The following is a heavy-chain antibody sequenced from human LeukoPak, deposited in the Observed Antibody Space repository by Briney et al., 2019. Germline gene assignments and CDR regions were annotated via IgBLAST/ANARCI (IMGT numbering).Heavy chain of an antibody. D-gene: IGHD3-10*01. Sequence: GGSLRLSCAASGFTFSSYGMHWVRQAPGKGLEWVAVILYDGSNKYYADSVKGRFTISRDNSKNTLYLQMNSLRAEDTAVYYCAKGVRGVIRDAFDIWGQGTMVTVSS. CDR3: AKGVRGVIRDAFDI. CDR2: ILYDGSNK. J-gene: IGHJ3*02. V-gene: IGHV3-30*18. CDR1: GFTFSSYG.